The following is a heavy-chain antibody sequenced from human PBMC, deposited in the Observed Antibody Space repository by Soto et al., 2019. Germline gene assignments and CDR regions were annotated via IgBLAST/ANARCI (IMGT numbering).Heavy chain of an antibody. CDR3: ARAHCSGGSCYSYYGMDV. Sequence: QVQLVQSEAEVKKPGSSVKVSCKASGGTFSSYAISWVRQAPGQGLEWMGGIIPIFGTANYAQKFQGRVTITADESTSTAYMELSSLRSEDTAVYYCARAHCSGGSCYSYYGMDVWGQGTTVTVSS. CDR2: IIPIFGTA. CDR1: GGTFSSYA. V-gene: IGHV1-69*12. J-gene: IGHJ6*02. D-gene: IGHD2-15*01.